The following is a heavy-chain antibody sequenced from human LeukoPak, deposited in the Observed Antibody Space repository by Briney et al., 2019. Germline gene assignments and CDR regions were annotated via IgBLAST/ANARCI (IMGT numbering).Heavy chain of an antibody. CDR2: IPYDGSNK. D-gene: IGHD3-10*01. V-gene: IGHV3-30*02. CDR3: AKDHHPYASGLFFSFEY. CDR1: GFTFSSYG. J-gene: IGHJ4*02. Sequence: GGSLRLSCAASGFTFSSYGIHWVRQAPGKGLEWVAFIPYDGSNKYYADSVKGRFTISGDNSKNTLYLQMNSLRAEDTAVYYCAKDHHPYASGLFFSFEYWGKGTLVTVSS.